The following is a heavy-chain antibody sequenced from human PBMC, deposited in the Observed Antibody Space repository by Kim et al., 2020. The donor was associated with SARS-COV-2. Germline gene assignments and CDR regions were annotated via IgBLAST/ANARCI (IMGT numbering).Heavy chain of an antibody. CDR2: IYYSGST. V-gene: IGHV4-59*01. CDR1: GGSISSYY. CDR3: ARVSEGYYYGSGSYAVDY. J-gene: IGHJ4*02. D-gene: IGHD3-10*01. Sequence: SETLSLTCTVSGGSISSYYWSWIRQPPGKGLEWIGYIYYSGSTNYNPSLKSRVTISVDTSKNQFSLKLSSVTAADTAVYYCARVSEGYYYGSGSYAVDYWGQGTLVTVSS.